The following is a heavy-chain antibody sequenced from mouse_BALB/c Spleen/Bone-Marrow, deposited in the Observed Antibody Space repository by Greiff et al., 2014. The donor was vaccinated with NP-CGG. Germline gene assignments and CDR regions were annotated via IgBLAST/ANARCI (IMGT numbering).Heavy chain of an antibody. J-gene: IGHJ4*01. D-gene: IGHD1-1*01. Sequence: QVQLKESGAELARPGASVKLSCKASGYTFSSYWVQWGKKRPGQGLEWIGAIYPGDGGTRYTQKFKGKATLTADKSSSTAYMQLSSLASEDSAVYYCARGDYGSSYEGAMDYWGQGTSVTVSS. V-gene: IGHV1-87*01. CDR3: ARGDYGSSYEGAMDY. CDR2: IYPGDGGT. CDR1: GYTFSSYW.